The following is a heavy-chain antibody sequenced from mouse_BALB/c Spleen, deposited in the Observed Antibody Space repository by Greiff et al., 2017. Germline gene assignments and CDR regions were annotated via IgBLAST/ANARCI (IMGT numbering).Heavy chain of an antibody. V-gene: IGHV5-17*02. CDR2: ISSGSSTI. CDR3: ARSSYYGNYGYAMDY. Sequence: EVQVVESGGGLVQPGGSRKLSCAASGFTFSSFGMHWVRQAPEKGLEWVAYISSGSSTIYYADTVKGRFTISRENAKNTLYLEMSSLRSEDTAMYYCARSSYYGNYGYAMDYWGQGTSVTVSS. J-gene: IGHJ4*01. CDR1: GFTFSSFG. D-gene: IGHD2-10*01.